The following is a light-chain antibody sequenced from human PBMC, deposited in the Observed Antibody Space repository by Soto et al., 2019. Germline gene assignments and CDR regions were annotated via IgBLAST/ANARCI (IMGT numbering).Light chain of an antibody. CDR3: QQYANSTPT. Sequence: EIVLRQSPGTLSLSPGERATLSCGASQSGSSRCLAWYQQKPGQAPRLLIYGASSRATGIPDRFSGSGSGTDFTLTISRLEPEDLAVYYCQQYANSTPTFGQGTKVNIK. J-gene: IGKJ1*01. V-gene: IGKV3-20*01. CDR1: QSGSSRC. CDR2: GAS.